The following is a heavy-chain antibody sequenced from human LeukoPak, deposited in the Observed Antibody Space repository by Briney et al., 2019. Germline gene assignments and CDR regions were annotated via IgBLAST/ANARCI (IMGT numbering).Heavy chain of an antibody. CDR3: ARETGMTPPNYYYYGMDV. D-gene: IGHD1-14*01. V-gene: IGHV1-46*01. J-gene: IGHJ6*02. CDR2: INPSGGST. Sequence: GASVKVSCKASGYTFTSYYMLWVRQAPGQGLEWMGIINPSGGSTTYAQKFQGRVTMTRDTSTSTVYMELSSLRSEDTAVYYCARETGMTPPNYYYYGMDVWGQGTTVTVSS. CDR1: GYTFTSYY.